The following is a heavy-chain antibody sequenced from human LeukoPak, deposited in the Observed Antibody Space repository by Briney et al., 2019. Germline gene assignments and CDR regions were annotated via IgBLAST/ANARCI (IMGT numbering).Heavy chain of an antibody. CDR3: ARVGFTIVRGAHDY. D-gene: IGHD3-10*01. J-gene: IGHJ4*02. CDR1: VYTFTSYG. CDR2: ISGYIRNT. Sequence: ASVKVSCKASVYTFTSYGISWVRQAPGPGLEGMGWISGYIRNTKYAQKFQGRVTMPTETSTSTAYMELRSLRSDDTALYFCARVGFTIVRGAHDYGGEGTLITVSS. V-gene: IGHV1-18*01.